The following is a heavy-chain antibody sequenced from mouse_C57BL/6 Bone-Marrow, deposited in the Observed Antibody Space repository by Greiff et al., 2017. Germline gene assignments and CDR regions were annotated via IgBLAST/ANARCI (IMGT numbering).Heavy chain of an antibody. J-gene: IGHJ4*01. D-gene: IGHD1-1*01. Sequence: EVKLVESGGGLVQPGGSLKLSCAASGFTFSDYYMYWVRQTPEKRLEWVAYISNGGGSTYYPDTVKGRFTISRDNAKTTLYLKMSRLKSEDTAMYYCARHPYYYGSSYGARDYWGQGTSVTVSS. CDR3: ARHPYYYGSSYGARDY. CDR2: ISNGGGST. V-gene: IGHV5-12*01. CDR1: GFTFSDYY.